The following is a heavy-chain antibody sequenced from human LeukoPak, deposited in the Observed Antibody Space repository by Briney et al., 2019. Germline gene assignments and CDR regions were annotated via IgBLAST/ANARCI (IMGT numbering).Heavy chain of an antibody. J-gene: IGHJ2*01. D-gene: IGHD1-7*01. CDR3: TRGPDVWGTWYFDL. CDR1: GFTRSNHD. V-gene: IGHV3-13*01. CDR2: INVAGDT. Sequence: GGSLRLSCAASGFTRSNHDVHWVRQVPGKGLEWISAINVAGDTYYSDSVKGRFTVSRDNARNSVHLQMASLRAGDTAVYHCTRGPDVWGTWYFDLWGRGTQVTVSS.